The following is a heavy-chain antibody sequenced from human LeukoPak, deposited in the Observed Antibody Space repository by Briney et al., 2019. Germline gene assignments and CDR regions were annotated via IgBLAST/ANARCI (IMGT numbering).Heavy chain of an antibody. CDR3: ARARPIVVVVAATKPFDY. D-gene: IGHD2-15*01. CDR2: INHSGST. Sequence: SETLSLTCAVYGGSFSGYYWSWIRQPPGKGLEWIGEINHSGSTNYNPSLKGRVTISVDTSKNQFSLKLSSVTAADTAVYYCARARPIVVVVAATKPFDYWGQGTLVTVSS. CDR1: GGSFSGYY. J-gene: IGHJ4*02. V-gene: IGHV4-34*01.